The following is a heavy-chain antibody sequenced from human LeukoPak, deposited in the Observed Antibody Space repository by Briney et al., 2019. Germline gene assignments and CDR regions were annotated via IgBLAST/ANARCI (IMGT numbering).Heavy chain of an antibody. D-gene: IGHD2-15*01. J-gene: IGHJ4*02. Sequence: SETLSLTCTVSGGSISNYHWSWIRQPAGKGLEWVGRMYSSGISDYNPSLNSRVTMSINTSRNQFSLRLTSVSAADTAVYYCARVYCSGGSCYHFDYWGQGTLVTVS. CDR2: MYSSGIS. CDR1: GGSISNYH. CDR3: ARVYCSGGSCYHFDY. V-gene: IGHV4-4*07.